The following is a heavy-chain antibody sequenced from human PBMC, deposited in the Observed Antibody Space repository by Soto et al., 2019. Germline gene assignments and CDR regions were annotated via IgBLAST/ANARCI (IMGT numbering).Heavy chain of an antibody. Sequence: EVQLLESGGGLVQPWGSLRLSCAASGFAFSSYAMSWVRQAPGKGLEWVSVISGGGGATYYADSVKGRFTISRDNSKNTLYLQMNSLRAEDTAVYYCAKNGQYTAMAWDDYWGQGTLVTVSS. D-gene: IGHD5-18*01. CDR2: ISGGGGAT. CDR3: AKNGQYTAMAWDDY. J-gene: IGHJ4*02. V-gene: IGHV3-23*01. CDR1: GFAFSSYA.